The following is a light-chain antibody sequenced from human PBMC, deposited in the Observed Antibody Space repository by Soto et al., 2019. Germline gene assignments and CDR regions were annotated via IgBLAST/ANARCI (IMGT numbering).Light chain of an antibody. Sequence: DIVMTQSPDSLAVSLGERATINCRSSQSVLYSSDNKNYLAWYQQKPGQPPKLLLHWASARESGVPDRFSGSGSATDFTLTISSLQPEDVADYYCQQYYSPPLTFGGGTKVEI. CDR3: QQYYSPPLT. CDR2: WAS. J-gene: IGKJ4*01. CDR1: QSVLYSSDNKNY. V-gene: IGKV4-1*01.